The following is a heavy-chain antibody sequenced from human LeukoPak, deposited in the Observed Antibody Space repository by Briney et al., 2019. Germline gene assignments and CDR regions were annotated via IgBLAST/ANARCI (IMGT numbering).Heavy chain of an antibody. V-gene: IGHV4-39*01. J-gene: IGHJ4*02. CDR1: GGSISSSSYY. CDR2: IYYSGST. CDR3: ARHTRYDSSGRASHFDY. D-gene: IGHD3-22*01. Sequence: PSETLSLTCTVSGGSISSSSYYWGWIRQPPGKGLEWIGSIYYSGSTYYNPSLKSRVTISVDTSKNQFSLKLSSVTAADTAVYYCARHTRYDSSGRASHFDYWGQGTLVTVSS.